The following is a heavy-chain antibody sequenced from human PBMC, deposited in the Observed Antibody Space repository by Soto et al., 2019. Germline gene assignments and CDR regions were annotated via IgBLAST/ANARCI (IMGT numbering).Heavy chain of an antibody. Sequence: SVKVSCKASGGPVSSYAISWVRQAPGQGLGWMGGIIPIFGTANYAQKFQGRVTITADKSKSTAYMELSSLRSEDTAVYYCARAEQIAAAGTYDYYYYYGMDVWGQGXTVTVSS. CDR2: IIPIFGTA. V-gene: IGHV1-69*06. CDR3: ARAEQIAAAGTYDYYYYYGMDV. CDR1: GGPVSSYA. D-gene: IGHD6-13*01. J-gene: IGHJ6*02.